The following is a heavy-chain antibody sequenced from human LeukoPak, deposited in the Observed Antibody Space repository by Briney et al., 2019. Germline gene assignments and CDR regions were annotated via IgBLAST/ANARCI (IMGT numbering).Heavy chain of an antibody. CDR3: ARAHYYDSSDYGGIEH. CDR1: GYTFTSYF. V-gene: IGHV1-46*01. CDR2: INPSGGST. D-gene: IGHD3-22*01. J-gene: IGHJ1*01. Sequence: ASVMVSCKASGYTFTSYFMHWVRQAPGQGLEWMGIINPSGGSTNYAQKFQGRVTMTRDTSTSTVYMELSSLRSEDTAVYYCARAHYYDSSDYGGIEHGGQGTLVTVSP.